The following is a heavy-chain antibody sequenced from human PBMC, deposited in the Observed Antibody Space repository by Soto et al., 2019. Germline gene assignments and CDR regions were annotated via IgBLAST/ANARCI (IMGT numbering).Heavy chain of an antibody. D-gene: IGHD6-19*01. J-gene: IGHJ4*02. CDR1: GGSISSSTYY. V-gene: IGHV4-39*01. CDR2: VYFSATT. CDR3: ARPGLSSSGWTAAGFDY. Sequence: PSETLSLTCTVSGGSISSSTYYWGWIRQPPGKGLEWIGSVYFSATTYYNPSLKSRLTFSEDTSKNLFSLKLSSVTAADTAVYYCARPGLSSSGWTAAGFDYWGQGIVVTVSS.